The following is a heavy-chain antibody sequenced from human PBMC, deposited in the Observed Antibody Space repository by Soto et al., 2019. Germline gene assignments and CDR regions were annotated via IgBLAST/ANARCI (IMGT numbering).Heavy chain of an antibody. CDR3: ARGARIYYDSSGPHDY. CDR2: IGTAGDT. V-gene: IGHV3-13*01. Sequence: GGSLRLSCAASGFTFSSYDMHWVRQATGKGLEWVSAIGTAGDTYYPGSVKGRFTISRENAKNSLYLQMNSLRAEDTAVYYCARGARIYYDSSGPHDYWGQGTLVTVSS. CDR1: GFTFSSYD. J-gene: IGHJ4*02. D-gene: IGHD3-22*01.